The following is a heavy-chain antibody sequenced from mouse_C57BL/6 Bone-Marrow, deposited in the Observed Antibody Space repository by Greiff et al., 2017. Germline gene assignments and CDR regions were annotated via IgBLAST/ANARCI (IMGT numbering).Heavy chain of an antibody. CDR1: GYTFTDYY. D-gene: IGHD2-2*01. Sequence: EVQLQQSGPVLVKPGASVKMSCKASGYTFTDYYMNWVKQSHGKSLEWIGVINPYNGGTSYNQKFTGKATLTVDKSSNTAYMELNSLTSEDSAVYYCARSGGYDGRCWYFDVWGTGTTVTVSA. CDR3: ARSGGYDGRCWYFDV. V-gene: IGHV1-19*01. J-gene: IGHJ1*03. CDR2: INPYNGGT.